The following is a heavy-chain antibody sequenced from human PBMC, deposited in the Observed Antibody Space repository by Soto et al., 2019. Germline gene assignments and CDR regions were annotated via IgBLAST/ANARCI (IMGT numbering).Heavy chain of an antibody. CDR1: GGSLSGYY. J-gene: IGHJ4*02. D-gene: IGHD5-12*01. Sequence: SETLSLTCAVYGGSLSGYYWRWIPQPPGKGLEWIGEINHSGSTNYNPSLKSRVTISVDTSKNQFSLKLSSVTAADTAVYYCARGGDGYNPVVDYWGQGTRVNVSS. CDR3: ARGGDGYNPVVDY. CDR2: INHSGST. V-gene: IGHV4-34*01.